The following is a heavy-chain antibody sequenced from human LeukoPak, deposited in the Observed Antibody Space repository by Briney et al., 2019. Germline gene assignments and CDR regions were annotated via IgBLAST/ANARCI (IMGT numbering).Heavy chain of an antibody. D-gene: IGHD3-22*01. V-gene: IGHV1-2*02. J-gene: IGHJ4*02. CDR1: GYTFTGYY. Sequence: GASVKVSCKASGYTFTGYYMHWVRQAPGQGLEWMGWINPNSGGTNYAQKFQGRVTMTRDTSTSTVYMELSSLRSEDTAVYYCARDEAYYDSSGYYYQNDYWGQGTLVTVSS. CDR3: ARDEAYYDSSGYYYQNDY. CDR2: INPNSGGT.